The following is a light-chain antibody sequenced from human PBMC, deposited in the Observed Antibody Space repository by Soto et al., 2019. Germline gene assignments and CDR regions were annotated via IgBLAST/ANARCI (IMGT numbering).Light chain of an antibody. J-gene: IGLJ3*02. CDR2: EVS. CDR3: QSYDNSLRARV. V-gene: IGLV2-14*01. Sequence: QSALTQPASVSGSPGQSITISCTGTSRDVGGYNYVSWHQQHPGKAPKVIITEVSNRPSGVSNRFSGSKSGNTASLTISGLQAEDEADYYCQSYDNSLRARVFGGGTKLTVL. CDR1: SRDVGGYNY.